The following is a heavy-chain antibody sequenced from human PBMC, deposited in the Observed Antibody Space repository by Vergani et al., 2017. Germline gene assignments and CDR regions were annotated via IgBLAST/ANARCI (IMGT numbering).Heavy chain of an antibody. CDR3: ARGVAPFPFEAFDI. CDR2: ISGSGGST. D-gene: IGHD2-15*01. J-gene: IGHJ3*02. V-gene: IGHV3-23*01. CDR1: GFTFSSYA. Sequence: EVQLLESGGGLVQPGGSLRLSCAASGFTFSSYAMSWVRQAPGKGLEWVSAISGSGGSTYYADSVKGRFTISRDNAKNSLYLQMNSLRAEDTAVYYCARGVAPFPFEAFDIWGQGTMVTVSS.